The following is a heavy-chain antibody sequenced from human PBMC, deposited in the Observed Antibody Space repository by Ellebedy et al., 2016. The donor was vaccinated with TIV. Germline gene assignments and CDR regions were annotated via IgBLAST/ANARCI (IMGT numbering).Heavy chain of an antibody. J-gene: IGHJ4*02. CDR1: GFTFRHYW. D-gene: IGHD3-22*01. CDR3: TRSDPGSGYHDFDY. Sequence: PGGSLRLSCVVSGFTFRHYWMSWVRQAPGKGLEWVANIKQDEIERDYVDSVRGRFTISRDNAKNSLYLQMDNLRAEDTAVYYCTRSDPGSGYHDFDYWGQGTLVTVSS. V-gene: IGHV3-7*03. CDR2: IKQDEIER.